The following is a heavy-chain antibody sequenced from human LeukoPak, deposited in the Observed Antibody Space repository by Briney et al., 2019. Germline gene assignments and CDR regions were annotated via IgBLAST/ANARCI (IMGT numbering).Heavy chain of an antibody. D-gene: IGHD6-13*01. CDR2: IRSKAYGGTT. CDR1: GFTFGDYA. V-gene: IGHV3-49*03. J-gene: IGHJ4*02. Sequence: GGSLRLSCTASGFTFGDYAMSWFRQAPGKGLEWVGFIRSKAYGGTTEYAASVKGRFTISRDDSKSIAYLQMNSLRTEDTAAYYCTRDRDSSSWYRGAKFGFDYWGQGTLVTVSS. CDR3: TRDRDSSSWYRGAKFGFDY.